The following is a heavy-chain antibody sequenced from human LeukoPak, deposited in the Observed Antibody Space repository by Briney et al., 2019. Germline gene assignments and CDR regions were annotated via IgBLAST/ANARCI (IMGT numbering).Heavy chain of an antibody. D-gene: IGHD1-26*01. CDR3: ARWGFGESY. Sequence: GESLRLSCAASGFTFSSYAMHWVRQAPGKGLEWVAVISYDGSNKYYADSVKGRFTISRDNSKSTLYLQMNSLRAEDTAVYYCARWGFGESYWGQGTLVTVSS. V-gene: IGHV3-30-3*01. J-gene: IGHJ4*02. CDR1: GFTFSSYA. CDR2: ISYDGSNK.